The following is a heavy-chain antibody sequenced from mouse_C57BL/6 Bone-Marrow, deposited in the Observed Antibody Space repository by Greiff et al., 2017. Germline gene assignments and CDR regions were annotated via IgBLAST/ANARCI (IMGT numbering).Heavy chain of an antibody. V-gene: IGHV5-12*01. Sequence: EVQLVESGGGLVQPGGSLTLSCAASGFTFSDYYMYWVRQTPEKRLELVAYLSNGGGSTYYPDTVTGRFTISRDNAKNTLYLQMSRLKSEDTAMYYCARHGPPSVVASPWYFDVWGTGTTVTVSS. J-gene: IGHJ1*03. D-gene: IGHD1-1*01. CDR2: LSNGGGST. CDR1: GFTFSDYY. CDR3: ARHGPPSVVASPWYFDV.